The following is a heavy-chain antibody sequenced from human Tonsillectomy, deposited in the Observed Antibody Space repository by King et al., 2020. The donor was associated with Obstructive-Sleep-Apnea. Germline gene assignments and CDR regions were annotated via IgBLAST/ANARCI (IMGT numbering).Heavy chain of an antibody. J-gene: IGHJ4*02. CDR3: ARGLGTGSYYGY. Sequence: QLVQSGAEVKKPGASVKISCKASGYTFTTYRMHWVRQAPGQGLEWMGIINPSGSITTYAQNFQGRVTMTTDTSTNTIYMELSNLKSEDTAVYYCARGLGTGSYYGYWGQGTLVTVSS. V-gene: IGHV1-46*01. CDR1: GYTFTTYR. CDR2: INPSGSIT. D-gene: IGHD3/OR15-3a*01.